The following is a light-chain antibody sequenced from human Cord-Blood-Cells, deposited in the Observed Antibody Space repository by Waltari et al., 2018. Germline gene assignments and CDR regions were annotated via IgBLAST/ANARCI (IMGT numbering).Light chain of an antibody. CDR1: QSLVHNNGYNY. CDR2: LGS. Sequence: VMTQSPLSLPVTPGEPASTSCRCSQSLVHNNGYNYLDWYLQKPGQSPQLLIYLGSSRESGVPDRFSGSGSGTDFTLKISRVEAEDVGVYYCMQALQTPPTFGQGTKVEIK. J-gene: IGKJ1*01. CDR3: MQALQTPPT. V-gene: IGKV2-28*01.